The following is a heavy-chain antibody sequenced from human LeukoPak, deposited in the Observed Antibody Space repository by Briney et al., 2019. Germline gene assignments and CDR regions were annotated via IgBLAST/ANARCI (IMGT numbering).Heavy chain of an antibody. CDR1: GFTFSSYD. CDR3: ARPLMYYFGSETYYWFDP. J-gene: IGHJ5*02. D-gene: IGHD3-10*01. CDR2: IDTAGDT. Sequence: GGSLRLSCAASGFTFSSYDMHWVRQATGKGLEWVSAIDTAGDTYYPGSVKGRFTISRENAKNSLYLQMNSLRAEDTAMYYCARPLMYYFGSETYYWFDPWGQGTLVTVSS. V-gene: IGHV3-13*01.